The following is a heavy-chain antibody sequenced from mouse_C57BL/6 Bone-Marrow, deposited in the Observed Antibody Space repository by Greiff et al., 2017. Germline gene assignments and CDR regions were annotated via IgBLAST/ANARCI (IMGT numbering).Heavy chain of an antibody. J-gene: IGHJ2*01. D-gene: IGHD2-2*01. CDR1: GYAFSSSW. V-gene: IGHV1-82*01. CDR3: ARGGGYPFDY. Sequence: QVQLQQSGPELVKPGASVKISCKASGYAFSSSWMNWVKQRPGKGLEWIGRIYPGDGDTNYNGKFKGKATLTADKSSSTAYMQLSSLTSEDSAVYFCARGGGYPFDYGGQGTTLTVSS. CDR2: IYPGDGDT.